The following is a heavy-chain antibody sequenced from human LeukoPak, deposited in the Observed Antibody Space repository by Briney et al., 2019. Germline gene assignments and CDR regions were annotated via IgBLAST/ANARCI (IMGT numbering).Heavy chain of an antibody. D-gene: IGHD3-10*01. Sequence: GGSLRLSCAASGFIFSSYAMTWVRQAPGKGLEWVSAISGSGGSTYYADSVKGRFTISRDTSKSTLYLQMNSLRAEDTAVYYCAKDRGSEHYWGQGTLVTVSS. J-gene: IGHJ4*02. CDR3: AKDRGSEHY. CDR2: ISGSGGST. CDR1: GFIFSSYA. V-gene: IGHV3-23*01.